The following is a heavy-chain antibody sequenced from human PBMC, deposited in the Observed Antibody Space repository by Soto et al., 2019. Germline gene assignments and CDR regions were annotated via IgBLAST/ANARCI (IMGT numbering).Heavy chain of an antibody. CDR3: ARGITIFGVVIMFPGFDY. V-gene: IGHV1-2*04. J-gene: IGHJ4*02. CDR2: INPNSGDI. Sequence: ASVNVSCKASGYTFTGYYMHWVRQAPGQGLEWMGWINPNSGDINYAQKFQDWVTMTRDTSISTAYMELSSLRSDDTAMYYCARGITIFGVVIMFPGFDYWGQGTLVTVSS. CDR1: GYTFTGYY. D-gene: IGHD3-3*01.